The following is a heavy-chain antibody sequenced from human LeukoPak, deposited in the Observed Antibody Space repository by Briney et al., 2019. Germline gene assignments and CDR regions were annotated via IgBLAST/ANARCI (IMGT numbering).Heavy chain of an antibody. J-gene: IGHJ4*02. Sequence: GESLQISCKGSGYSFTSYWIGWVRQMPGKGLEWMGIIYPGDSDTRYSPSFQGQVTISADKSISTAYLQWSSLKASDTAMYYCARSRKEYSGYDYPHYWGQGTLVTVSS. V-gene: IGHV5-51*01. D-gene: IGHD5-12*01. CDR3: ARSRKEYSGYDYPHY. CDR1: GYSFTSYW. CDR2: IYPGDSDT.